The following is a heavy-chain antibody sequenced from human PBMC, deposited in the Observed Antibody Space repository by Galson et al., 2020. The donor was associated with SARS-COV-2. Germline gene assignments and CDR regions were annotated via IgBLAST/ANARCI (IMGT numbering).Heavy chain of an antibody. CDR3: ARGRQGVWQSPVLGLGPFYSYYYMDV. V-gene: IGHV4-34*01. CDR2: IKVGANT. Sequence: SETLSLTCAVYGGSFSGYSWTWVRPPPGKGLEWIGEIKVGANTNYIQTLSSRVPLSLDTPNTQFSLKLKSVSAADTALYFCARGRQGVWQSPVLGLGPFYSYYYMDVWGKGTTVTVSS. D-gene: IGHD3-16*01. CDR1: GGSFSGYS. J-gene: IGHJ6*03.